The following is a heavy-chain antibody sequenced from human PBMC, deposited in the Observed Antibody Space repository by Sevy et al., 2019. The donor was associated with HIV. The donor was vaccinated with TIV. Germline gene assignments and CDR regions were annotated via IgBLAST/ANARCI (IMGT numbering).Heavy chain of an antibody. V-gene: IGHV3-49*04. D-gene: IGHD1-1*01. J-gene: IGHJ4*02. CDR2: LKRKRDGGTL. CDR1: GFTFGDYG. CDR3: TRWKGSQYIFDY. Sequence: GGSLRLSCTASGFTFGDYGLSWVRQAPGKGLEWIAFLKRKRDGGTLEHAASVTGRFTISTDDSKNIAYLQMNDLQTEDSALYYCTRWKGSQYIFDYWGRGALVTVSS.